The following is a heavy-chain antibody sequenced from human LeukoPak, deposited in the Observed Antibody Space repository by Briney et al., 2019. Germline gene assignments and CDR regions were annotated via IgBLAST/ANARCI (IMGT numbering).Heavy chain of an antibody. CDR2: INTNTGNP. V-gene: IGHV7-4-1*02. D-gene: IGHD3-22*01. Sequence: ASVKVSCKASGYTFTSYAMNWVRQAPGQGLEWVGWINTNTGNPTYAQGFTGRFVFSLDTSVSTAYLQINSLKAEDTAVYYCARVHYYDSSGYPNWFDPWGQGTLVTVSS. CDR3: ARVHYYDSSGYPNWFDP. CDR1: GYTFTSYA. J-gene: IGHJ5*02.